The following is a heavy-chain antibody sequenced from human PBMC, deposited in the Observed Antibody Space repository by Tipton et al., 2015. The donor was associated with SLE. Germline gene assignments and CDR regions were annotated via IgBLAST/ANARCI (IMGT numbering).Heavy chain of an antibody. J-gene: IGHJ4*02. CDR2: ISSSSATI. CDR3: ARDQLTFDY. V-gene: IGHV3-48*02. Sequence: SLRLSCAASGFTFNSYSMNWVRQAPGKGLEWISYISSSSATIYYADSVKGRFTISRDNAKNSLYLQMNSLRDDDTAVYYCARDQLTFDYWGQGTLVTVSS. CDR1: GFTFNSYS. D-gene: IGHD1-1*01.